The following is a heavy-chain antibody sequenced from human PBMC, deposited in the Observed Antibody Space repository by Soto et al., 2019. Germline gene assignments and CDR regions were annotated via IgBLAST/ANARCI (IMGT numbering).Heavy chain of an antibody. J-gene: IGHJ5*02. Sequence: PGGSLRLSCAASGFTFSSYAMSWVRQAPGKGLEWVSAISGSGGSTYYADSVKGRFTISRDNSKNTLYLQMNSLRAEDTAVFYCATSMVRGPAHSFYGVYRDQSSWFDPRGQGTLVTVSS. CDR1: GFTFSSYA. CDR2: ISGSGGST. CDR3: ATSMVRGPAHSFYGVYRDQSSWFDP. D-gene: IGHD3-10*01. V-gene: IGHV3-23*01.